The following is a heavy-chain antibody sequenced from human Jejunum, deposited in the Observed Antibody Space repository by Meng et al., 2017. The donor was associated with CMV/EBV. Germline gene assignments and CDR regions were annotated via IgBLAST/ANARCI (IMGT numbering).Heavy chain of an antibody. CDR1: GYSFTNVY. CDR2: IVPDADVT. Sequence: TSGYSFTNVYIHWLRQAPGQGLEWVGIIVPDADVTDPAQSFHGRLTLTTDTSTSTVYMELSGLTSADTATYYCARSRGADGPNWFDHWGQGTLVTVSS. V-gene: IGHV1-46*01. J-gene: IGHJ5*02. D-gene: IGHD4/OR15-4a*01. CDR3: ARSRGADGPNWFDH.